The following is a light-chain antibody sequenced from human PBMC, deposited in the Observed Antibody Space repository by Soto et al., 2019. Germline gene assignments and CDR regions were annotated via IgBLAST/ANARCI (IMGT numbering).Light chain of an antibody. CDR3: SSYTSIITLYV. Sequence: QSVLTQPASVSGSPGQSITISCTGTSSDVGGYNYVSWYQQHPGKAPKLMIYEVSNRPSGVSNCFSGSKSGNTASLTISGLQAEDEADYYCSSYTSIITLYVFGSGTKV. V-gene: IGLV2-14*01. J-gene: IGLJ1*01. CDR2: EVS. CDR1: SSDVGGYNY.